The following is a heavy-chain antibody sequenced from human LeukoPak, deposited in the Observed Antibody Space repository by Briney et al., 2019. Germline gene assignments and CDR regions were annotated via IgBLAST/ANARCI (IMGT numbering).Heavy chain of an antibody. CDR1: GYTFTSYH. CDR2: ISAYNGNT. D-gene: IGHD5-18*01. CDR3: ARGKIQLWSELDY. V-gene: IGHV1-18*01. Sequence: VASVKVSCKASGYTFTSYHINWVRQATGQGLEWMGWISAYNGNTDYAQKLQGRVTMTTDTSTSTAYMELGSLTSDDTAVYFCARGKIQLWSELDYWGQGTLVTVSS. J-gene: IGHJ4*02.